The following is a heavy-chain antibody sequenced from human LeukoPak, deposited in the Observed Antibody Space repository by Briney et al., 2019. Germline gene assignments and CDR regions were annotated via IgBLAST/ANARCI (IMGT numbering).Heavy chain of an antibody. J-gene: IGHJ4*02. CDR2: INHSGST. Sequence: PSETLSLTCAVYGGSFSGYYWSWIRQPPGKGLEWIGEINHSGSTNYNPSLKSRVTISVDTSKNQLSLKLSSVTAADTAVYYCARDDYGGNKPPDYWGQGTLVTVSS. V-gene: IGHV4-34*01. CDR3: ARDDYGGNKPPDY. CDR1: GGSFSGYY. D-gene: IGHD4-23*01.